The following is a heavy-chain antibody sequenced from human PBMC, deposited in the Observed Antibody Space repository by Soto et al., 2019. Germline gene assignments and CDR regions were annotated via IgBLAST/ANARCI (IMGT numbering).Heavy chain of an antibody. CDR1: AFTFGSYT. CDR2: IDSGGSRT. D-gene: IGHD1-1*01. Sequence: PGGSLRLSCEASAFTFGSYTMDWVRQAPGKGLEWVSSIDSGGSRTFYADTVKGRFTISRDNAKNSLFLQMNSLRAEDTAVYFCTREVQPGVRREYDYWGQGTLVTVSS. CDR3: TREVQPGVRREYDY. J-gene: IGHJ4*02. V-gene: IGHV3-21*01.